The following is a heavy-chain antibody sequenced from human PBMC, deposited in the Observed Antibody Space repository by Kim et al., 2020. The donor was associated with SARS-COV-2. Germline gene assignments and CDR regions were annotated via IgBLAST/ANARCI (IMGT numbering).Heavy chain of an antibody. CDR1: GYTFTSYY. J-gene: IGHJ4*02. CDR3: AREHYAVPAASGGVNY. D-gene: IGHD2-2*01. Sequence: ASVKVSCKASGYTFTSYYMHWVRQAPGQGLEWMGIINPSGGSTSYAQKFQGRVTMTRDTSTSTVYMELSSLRSEDTAVYYCAREHYAVPAASGGVNYWGQGALVTVSS. CDR2: INPSGGST. V-gene: IGHV1-46*01.